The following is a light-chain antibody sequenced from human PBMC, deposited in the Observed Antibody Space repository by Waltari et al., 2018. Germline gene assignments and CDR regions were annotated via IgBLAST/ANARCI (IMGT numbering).Light chain of an antibody. Sequence: QSALTQPASVSGSPGQSITISCPGTRDDIGGYNYVSWYQQHPGKAPKLMIYEVSNRPSGVSNRFSGSKSANTASLTISGLQPEDEADYYCNSYTSGGTYVFGGGTKVTVL. V-gene: IGLV2-14*01. CDR2: EVS. J-gene: IGLJ1*01. CDR3: NSYTSGGTYV. CDR1: RDDIGGYNY.